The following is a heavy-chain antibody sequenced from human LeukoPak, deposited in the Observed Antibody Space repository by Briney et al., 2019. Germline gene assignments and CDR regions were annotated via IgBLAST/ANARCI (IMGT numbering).Heavy chain of an antibody. D-gene: IGHD6-19*01. CDR3: ARGTVAGAYRYFDL. CDR2: IRTTGDT. J-gene: IGHJ2*01. Sequence: GGSLRLSCAASGFTLSRDDIHWVRQAIGKGLEWVSGIRTTGDTYYPDSVKGRFTISRENAKNSLYLQMNSLGAGDTAVYYCARGTVAGAYRYFDLWGRGTLVTVSS. CDR1: GFTLSRDD. V-gene: IGHV3-13*04.